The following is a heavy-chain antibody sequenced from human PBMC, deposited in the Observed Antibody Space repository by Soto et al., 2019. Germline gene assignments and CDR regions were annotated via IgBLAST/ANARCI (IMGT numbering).Heavy chain of an antibody. V-gene: IGHV1-18*01. J-gene: IGHJ4*02. CDR3: ARVGGYYHRSGSYRV. Sequence: QVQLVQSGAEVKKPGASVKVSCKASGYTFTSYGISWVRQAPGQGLEWMGWISAYNGNTNYAQKLQGRGTITTDTSTSTAYMELRGLRPDNTAVYYCARVGGYYHRSGSYRVWGQGTLVTVSS. CDR1: GYTFTSYG. CDR2: ISAYNGNT. D-gene: IGHD3-10*01.